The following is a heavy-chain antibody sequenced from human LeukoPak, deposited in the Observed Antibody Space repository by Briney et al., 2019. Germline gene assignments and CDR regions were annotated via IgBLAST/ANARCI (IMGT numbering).Heavy chain of an antibody. CDR1: GGSISSYY. V-gene: IGHV4-4*07. CDR3: ARERQQLVLAWFDP. CDR2: IYTSGST. D-gene: IGHD6-13*01. J-gene: IGHJ5*02. Sequence: SETLSLTCTVSGGSISSYYWSWIRQPAGKGLEWIGRIYTSGSTNYNPSLKSRVTMSVDTPKNQFSLKLSSVTAADTAVYYCARERQQLVLAWFDPWGQGTLVTVSS.